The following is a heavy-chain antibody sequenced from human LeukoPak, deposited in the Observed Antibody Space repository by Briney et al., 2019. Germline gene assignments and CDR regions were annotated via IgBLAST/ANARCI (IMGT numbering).Heavy chain of an antibody. CDR3: ARRGAGGGIPLDY. V-gene: IGHV4-59*08. Sequence: PSETLSLTCTVSGASISSSYWSWIRQPPGKGLEWIGYFYYSGTTKCNPSPESRVTISVDTSRNQSSLTLNSVTAADTAVYYCARRGAGGGIPLDYWGPGALVTVSS. J-gene: IGHJ4*02. CDR1: GASISSSY. D-gene: IGHD1-26*01. CDR2: FYYSGTT.